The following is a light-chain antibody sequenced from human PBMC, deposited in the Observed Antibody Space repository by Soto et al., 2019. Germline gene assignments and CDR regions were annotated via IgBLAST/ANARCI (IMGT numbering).Light chain of an antibody. CDR3: CSYAGSGTFYV. J-gene: IGLJ1*01. CDR2: DSS. Sequence: QSVLNQPASVSGSPGQSITISCTGTTNNLVSWYQRHPGKSPKVVIYDSSDRXXGVSNRFSGSKSGSTASLTISGLQADDEADYYCCSYAGSGTFYVFGTGTKVTVL. V-gene: IGLV2-23*01. CDR1: TNNL.